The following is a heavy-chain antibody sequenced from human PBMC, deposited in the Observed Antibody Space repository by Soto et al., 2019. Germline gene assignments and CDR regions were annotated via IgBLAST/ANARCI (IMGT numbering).Heavy chain of an antibody. D-gene: IGHD2-2*02. CDR2: IYSGGST. CDR1: GFTVSNNY. Sequence: EVQLVETGGGLIQPGGSLRLSCAASGFTVSNNYMSWVRQAPGKGLVWVSLIYSGGSTFYADSVKGRFTISRDNSKNTLFLQRNSLRAEDTAVYFCATYTSLDYWGQGTLVTVSS. J-gene: IGHJ4*02. V-gene: IGHV3-53*02. CDR3: ATYTSLDY.